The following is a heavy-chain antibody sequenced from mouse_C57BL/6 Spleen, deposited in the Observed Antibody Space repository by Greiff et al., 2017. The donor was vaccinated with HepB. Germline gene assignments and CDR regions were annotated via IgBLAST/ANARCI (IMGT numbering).Heavy chain of an antibody. J-gene: IGHJ2*01. CDR1: GFSFNTYA. CDR2: IRSKSNNYAT. V-gene: IGHV10-1*01. D-gene: IGHD2-3*01. CDR3: VRDGRGFFDY. Sequence: DVQLQESGGGLVQPKGSLKLSCAASGFSFNTYAMNWVRQAPGKGLEWVARIRSKSNNYATYYADSVKDRFTISRDDSESMLYLQMNNLKTEDTAMYFRVRDGRGFFDYWGQGTTLTVSS.